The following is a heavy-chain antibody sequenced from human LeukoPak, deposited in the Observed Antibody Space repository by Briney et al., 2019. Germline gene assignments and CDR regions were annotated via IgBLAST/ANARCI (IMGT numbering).Heavy chain of an antibody. V-gene: IGHV3-74*01. D-gene: IGHD6-6*01. CDR3: ARYSSSTGGASYYLDY. CDR1: GFTLRNYW. J-gene: IGHJ4*01. Sequence: GGSLSLSCTASGFTLRNYWMHWARQVPGKRLVWVSRISGDGSVTNYADSVQGRFTISRDNAKNTLYLQIDSLRSEDTAVYYCARYSSSTGGASYYLDYWGHGTLVTVSS. CDR2: ISGDGSVT.